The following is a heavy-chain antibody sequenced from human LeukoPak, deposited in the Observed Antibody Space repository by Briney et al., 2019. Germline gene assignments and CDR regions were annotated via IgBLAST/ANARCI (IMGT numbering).Heavy chain of an antibody. Sequence: PGGSLRLSCAASGFTFSSYSMNWVRQAPGKGLEWVSSISSSSSYIYYADSVKGRFTISRDNAKNSLYLQMNSLRAEDTAVYYCPRITYCSSTSCYGGAHYYYYYMDVWGKGTTVTVSS. CDR3: PRITYCSSTSCYGGAHYYYYYMDV. J-gene: IGHJ6*03. CDR2: ISSSSSYI. D-gene: IGHD2-2*01. CDR1: GFTFSSYS. V-gene: IGHV3-21*01.